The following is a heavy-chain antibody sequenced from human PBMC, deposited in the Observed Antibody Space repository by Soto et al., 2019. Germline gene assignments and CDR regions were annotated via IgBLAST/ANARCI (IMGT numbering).Heavy chain of an antibody. V-gene: IGHV3-7*01. J-gene: IGHJ6*02. CDR3: ARDFVVGGPTINYYYGMDV. CDR2: IKQDGNEK. Sequence: PGGSLRLSCAVSGFTFSDYWMSWVRQAPGKGLEWVANIKQDGNEKYYVDSVKGRFTISRDNAKNSLYLQMNSLGAEDTAVYYCARDFVVGGPTINYYYGMDVWGQGTTVTVSS. CDR1: GFTFSDYW. D-gene: IGHD1-26*01.